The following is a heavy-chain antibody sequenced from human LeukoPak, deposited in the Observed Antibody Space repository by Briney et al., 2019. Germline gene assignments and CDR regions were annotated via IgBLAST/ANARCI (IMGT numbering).Heavy chain of an antibody. CDR3: ARAPHYSNYGPYYYGMDV. CDR2: ISSSSSYT. Sequence: GGSLRLSCAASGFTFSDYYMSWIRQAPGKGLEWVSYISSSSSYTNYADSVKGRFTISRDNAKNSLYLQMNSLRAEDTAVYYCARAPHYSNYGPYYYGMDVWGPGTTVTVSS. J-gene: IGHJ6*02. V-gene: IGHV3-11*06. CDR1: GFTFSDYY. D-gene: IGHD4-11*01.